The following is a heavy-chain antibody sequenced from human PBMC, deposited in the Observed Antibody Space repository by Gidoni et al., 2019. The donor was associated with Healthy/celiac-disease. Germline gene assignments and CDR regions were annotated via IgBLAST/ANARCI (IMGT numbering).Heavy chain of an antibody. CDR1: GCTYAYYT. V-gene: IGHV3-43*01. J-gene: IGHJ4*02. CDR3: TKAARSGSYLYYFDY. Sequence: EVQLVESGGVVVQPGGSLRLSCAASGCTYAYYTMHWVRQSPGKGLEWFSLIRWDGYSTYYADSVKGRFTISRDDSKNSLYLQMNSLRTEDTALYYCTKAARSGSYLYYFDYWGQGTLVTVSS. D-gene: IGHD1-26*01. CDR2: IRWDGYST.